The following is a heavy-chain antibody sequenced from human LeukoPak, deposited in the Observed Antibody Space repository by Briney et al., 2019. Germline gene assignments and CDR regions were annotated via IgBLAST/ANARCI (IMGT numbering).Heavy chain of an antibody. CDR2: INPNSGGT. J-gene: IGHJ3*02. CDR3: ARDLPSTADGFDI. Sequence: GASVKVSCKASGGTFSSYAISWVRQAPGQGLEWMGRINPNSGGTNYAQKFQGRVTMTRDTSISTAYMELSRLRSDDTAVYYCARDLPSTADGFDIWGQGTMVTVSS. D-gene: IGHD2-21*02. V-gene: IGHV1-2*06. CDR1: GGTFSSYA.